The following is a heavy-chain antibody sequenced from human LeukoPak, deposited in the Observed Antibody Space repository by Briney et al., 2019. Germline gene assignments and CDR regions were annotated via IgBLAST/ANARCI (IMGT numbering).Heavy chain of an antibody. CDR3: ARDLGIAAAAYFDY. V-gene: IGHV3-21*01. CDR1: GFTFSSYS. D-gene: IGHD6-13*01. J-gene: IGHJ4*02. CDR2: ISSSSSYI. Sequence: GGSLRLSCAASGFTFSSYSMNWVRQAPGKGLEWVSPISSSSSYIYYADSVKGRFTISRDNAKNSLYLQMNSLRAEDTAVYYCARDLGIAAAAYFDYWGQGTLVTVSS.